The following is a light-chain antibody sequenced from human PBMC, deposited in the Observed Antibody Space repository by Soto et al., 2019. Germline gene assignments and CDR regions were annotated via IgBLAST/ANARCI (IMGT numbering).Light chain of an antibody. V-gene: IGLV4-69*01. CDR3: QTWGSGIVV. CDR2: LNSDGSH. J-gene: IGLJ2*01. CDR1: SGHSNYA. Sequence: QSVLTQSPSASASFGASVKRTCTLSSGHSNYAIAWHQQQSEKGPRYLMKLNSDGSHSKGDGIPDRFSGSSSGAERYLTISSLQSEDEADYYCQTWGSGIVVFGGGTKLTVL.